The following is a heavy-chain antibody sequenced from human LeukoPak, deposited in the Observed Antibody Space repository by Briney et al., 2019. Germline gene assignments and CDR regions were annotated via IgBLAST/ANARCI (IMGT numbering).Heavy chain of an antibody. CDR2: IYYSGST. D-gene: IGHD2-15*01. CDR3: ARSTCSGGSCSIDY. J-gene: IGHJ4*02. CDR1: GGSISSYY. V-gene: IGHV4-59*01. Sequence: SETLSLTCTVSGGSISSYYWSWIRQPPGKGLEWIGYIYYSGSTNYNPSLKSRVTISVDTSKNRFSLKLSSVTAADTAVYYCARSTCSGGSCSIDYWGQGTLVTVSS.